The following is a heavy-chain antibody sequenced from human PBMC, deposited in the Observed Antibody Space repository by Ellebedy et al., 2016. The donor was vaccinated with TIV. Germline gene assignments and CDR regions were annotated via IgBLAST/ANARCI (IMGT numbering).Heavy chain of an antibody. Sequence: AASVKVSCKASGYTFTSYDINWVRQATGQGLEWMGWMNPNSGNTGYAQKFQGRVTITRNTSINTAYMELSSLRSDDTAVYYCARDRSGSYAGGWFDSWGQGTPVTVSS. D-gene: IGHD1-26*01. V-gene: IGHV1-8*03. J-gene: IGHJ5*01. CDR2: MNPNSGNT. CDR1: GYTFTSYD. CDR3: ARDRSGSYAGGWFDS.